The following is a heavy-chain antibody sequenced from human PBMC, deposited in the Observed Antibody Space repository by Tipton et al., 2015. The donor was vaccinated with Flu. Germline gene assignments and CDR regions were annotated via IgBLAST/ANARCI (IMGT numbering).Heavy chain of an antibody. CDR1: GASISSGSYY. V-gene: IGHV4-39*07. J-gene: IGHJ4*02. Sequence: TLSLTCTVSGASISSGSYYWAWIRQPPGKGLEWVGSVYYSGTTYYNPSLKSRVTISVDTSMNQFSLKVSSVTAAATAVYYCARVLVVAATPFDYWGQGILVIVSS. D-gene: IGHD2-15*01. CDR2: VYYSGTT. CDR3: ARVLVVAATPFDY.